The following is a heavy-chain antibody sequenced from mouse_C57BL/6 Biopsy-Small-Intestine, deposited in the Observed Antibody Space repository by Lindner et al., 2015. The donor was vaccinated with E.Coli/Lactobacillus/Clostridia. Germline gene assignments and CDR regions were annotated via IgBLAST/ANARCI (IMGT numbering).Heavy chain of an antibody. CDR2: INPNNDGT. CDR3: AGYGYDFDY. CDR1: GYTFAAYN. J-gene: IGHJ2*01. D-gene: IGHD2-2*01. V-gene: IGHV1-22*01. Sequence: VQLQESGPELVKPGASVKMSCKASGYTFAAYNMHWVKQSHGKSLEWIGYINPNNDGTTYNQKFKGKATLTVNKSSGTAYMELRSLTSDDSAVYYCAGYGYDFDYWGQGTTLTVSS.